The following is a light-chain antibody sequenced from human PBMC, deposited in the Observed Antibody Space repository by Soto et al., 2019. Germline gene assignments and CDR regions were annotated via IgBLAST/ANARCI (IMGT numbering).Light chain of an antibody. Sequence: EIVLTQSPGTLSLSPGERATLSCRASQSVSSSNLAWYQQKPGQAPRLLIYGASSRATGIPDRFSGSGSGTDFTLAISRLEPEDFAVYYCQQYGNSPQWTCGQGTKVEIK. J-gene: IGKJ1*01. CDR2: GAS. CDR1: QSVSSSN. CDR3: QQYGNSPQWT. V-gene: IGKV3-20*01.